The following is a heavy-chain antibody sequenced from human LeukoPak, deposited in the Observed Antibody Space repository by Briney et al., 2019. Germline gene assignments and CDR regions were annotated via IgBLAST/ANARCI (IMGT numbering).Heavy chain of an antibody. CDR2: ISFDGSNK. J-gene: IGHJ4*02. CDR3: ARDPTLFYGDYVDY. CDR1: GFTFSTNG. Sequence: PGRTLRLSCAASGFTFSTNGMHWVRQPPGKGLEWVAIISFDGSNKYYADSVKGRFTISRDNSQNTLYLQLNSLRPEDTAVYYCARDPTLFYGDYVDYWGQGTLVTVSS. V-gene: IGHV3-30*19. D-gene: IGHD4-17*01.